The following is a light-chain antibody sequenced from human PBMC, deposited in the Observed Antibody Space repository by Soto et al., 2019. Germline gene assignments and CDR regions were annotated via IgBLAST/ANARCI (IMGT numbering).Light chain of an antibody. J-gene: IGKJ1*01. Sequence: DIQMTQSPPSLSASVGDRVTITCRASQSISSYLNWYQQKPGKAPKLLIYAASSLQSGVPSRFSGSGSGTDFTLTISSLQPEDFATYYCQQSYSTLWTFGRGTKVDIK. CDR3: QQSYSTLWT. V-gene: IGKV1-39*01. CDR1: QSISSY. CDR2: AAS.